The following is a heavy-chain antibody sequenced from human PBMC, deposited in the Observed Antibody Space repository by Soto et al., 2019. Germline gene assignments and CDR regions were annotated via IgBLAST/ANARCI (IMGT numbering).Heavy chain of an antibody. Sequence: HPGGSLRHSCAESGFIVSNYGLRSVRQAPGKGLEWVAVIWFDGSNKYYADSVKGRFTISRDNSKTTLYLQMDNLRAEDTAVYYCVKDHSYGSGTSYGHNWFDPWGQGTLVTVSS. CDR3: VKDHSYGSGTSYGHNWFDP. J-gene: IGHJ5*02. V-gene: IGHV3-33*06. CDR1: GFIVSNYG. CDR2: IWFDGSNK. D-gene: IGHD3-10*01.